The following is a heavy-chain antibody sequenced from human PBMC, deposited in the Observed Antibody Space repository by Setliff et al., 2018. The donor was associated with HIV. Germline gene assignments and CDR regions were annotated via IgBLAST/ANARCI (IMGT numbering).Heavy chain of an antibody. J-gene: IGHJ5*02. CDR3: TRGGYNWNPNWFDP. CDR1: GFSFGDFG. Sequence: GGSLRLSCTGSGFSFGDFGVSWVRQAPGKGLEWLAFIRSKGYGGTTEYAASVKGRFTISRDDSKSIAYLQMNSLKTEDTAVYYCTRGGYNWNPNWFDPWGQGTLVTVSS. V-gene: IGHV3-49*04. D-gene: IGHD1-20*01. CDR2: IRSKGYGGTT.